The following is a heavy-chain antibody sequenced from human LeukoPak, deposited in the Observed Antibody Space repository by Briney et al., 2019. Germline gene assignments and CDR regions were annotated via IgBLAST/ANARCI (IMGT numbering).Heavy chain of an antibody. D-gene: IGHD2-2*01. V-gene: IGHV3-30*18. Sequence: PGGSLRLSCAASGFTFSSYGMHWVPQAPGKGLEWVADISNDGSNNYYSDYVKGRFTISRDNSNNTLYLQMNSLRAEDSAVYYCAKVSRTNSFCGSFHNWGQGTLVTVSS. CDR1: GFTFSSYG. CDR3: AKVSRTNSFCGSFHN. CDR2: ISNDGSNN. J-gene: IGHJ4*02.